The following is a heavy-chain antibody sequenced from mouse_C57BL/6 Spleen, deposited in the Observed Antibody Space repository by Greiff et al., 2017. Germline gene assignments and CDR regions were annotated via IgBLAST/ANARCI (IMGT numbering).Heavy chain of an antibody. V-gene: IGHV1-61*01. CDR2: IYPSDSDT. CDR1: GYTFTSYW. Sequence: QVQLQQPGAELVRPGSSVKLSCKASGYTFTSYWMEWVKQRPGQGLEWIGNIYPSDSDTNYNQKFKDKATFTVDTSSSTAYMQLSILTSEDSAVYDCARARLLYYFDDWGQGTTLTVSS. D-gene: IGHD1-1*01. CDR3: ARARLLYYFDD. J-gene: IGHJ2*01.